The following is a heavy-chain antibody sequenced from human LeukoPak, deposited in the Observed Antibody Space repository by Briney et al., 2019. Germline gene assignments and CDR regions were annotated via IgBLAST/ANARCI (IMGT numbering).Heavy chain of an antibody. Sequence: GESLKISCKTSGYTFTGYWIAWVRQMPGKGLEWMGIIYPGDSDTRYSPSFQGQVIISADKSFTSVYLQWSSLQSSDTAMYYCARLARGWSGIFDVWGQGTMVTVS. CDR3: ARLARGWSGIFDV. CDR1: GYTFTGYW. J-gene: IGHJ3*01. D-gene: IGHD6-19*01. CDR2: IYPGDSDT. V-gene: IGHV5-51*01.